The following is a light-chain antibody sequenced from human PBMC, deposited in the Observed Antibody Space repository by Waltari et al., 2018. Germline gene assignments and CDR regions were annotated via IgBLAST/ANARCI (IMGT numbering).Light chain of an antibody. CDR3: QQRRRWPLT. V-gene: IGKV3-11*01. J-gene: IGKJ4*01. CDR2: DTS. CDR1: QTVDTY. Sequence: IMLTQSPATLSFSPGERATLSCRASQTVDTYLAWYQQRPGQAPRLLIYDTSNRATGIPDRFSVSASETDFTLTISRIEPEYFAVYYCQQRRRWPLTFGGGSKVEI.